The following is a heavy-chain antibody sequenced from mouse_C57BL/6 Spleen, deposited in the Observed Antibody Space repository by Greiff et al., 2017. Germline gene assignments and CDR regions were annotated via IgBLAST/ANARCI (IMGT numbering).Heavy chain of an antibody. V-gene: IGHV1-80*01. CDR3: ARASFATVVACYFDY. CDR2: IYPGDGDT. CDR1: GYAFSSYW. Sequence: QVQLQQSGAELVKPGASVKISCKASGYAFSSYWMNWVKQRPGKGLEWIGQIYPGDGDTSYNGKFKGKATLTADKSSSTAYMQLSSLTSEDSAVYFCARASFATVVACYFDYWGQGTTLTVSS. J-gene: IGHJ2*01. D-gene: IGHD1-1*01.